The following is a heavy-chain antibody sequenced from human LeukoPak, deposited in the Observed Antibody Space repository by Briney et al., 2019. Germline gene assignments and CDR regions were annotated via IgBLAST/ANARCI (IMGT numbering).Heavy chain of an antibody. Sequence: GRSLRLSCAASGLTFSSYAMHWVRQAPGKGLEWVAVISYDGSNKYYADSVKGRFTISRDNSKNTLYLQMNSLRAEDTAVYYCARAAIQLLPPYYYYGMDVWGQGTTVTVSS. D-gene: IGHD5-18*01. CDR1: GLTFSSYA. V-gene: IGHV3-30*04. CDR3: ARAAIQLLPPYYYYGMDV. CDR2: ISYDGSNK. J-gene: IGHJ6*02.